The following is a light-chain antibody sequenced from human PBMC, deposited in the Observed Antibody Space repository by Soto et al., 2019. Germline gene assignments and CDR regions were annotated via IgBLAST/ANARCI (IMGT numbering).Light chain of an antibody. V-gene: IGKV1-27*01. CDR2: AAS. CDR1: RAINNY. CDR3: QEYNSALWT. J-gene: IGKJ1*01. Sequence: DIQMIQSPSSLSASVGDRVTITCRASRAINNYLAWYQQKPGKVPKLLIYAASTLQSVIPSRFSGSGSGTDFTLTISSLQPEDVATYYCQEYNSALWTFGQGTKVEIK.